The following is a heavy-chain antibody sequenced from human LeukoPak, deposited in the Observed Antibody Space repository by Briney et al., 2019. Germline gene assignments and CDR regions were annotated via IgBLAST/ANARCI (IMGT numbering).Heavy chain of an antibody. Sequence: GGSLRLSCAASGFTFSSYAMHWVRQAPGKGLEWVAVISYDGSNKYYADSVKGRFTISRDNSKSTLYLQMNSLRAEDTAVYYCASFTGPWGQGTLVTVSS. J-gene: IGHJ5*02. V-gene: IGHV3-30-3*01. CDR1: GFTFSSYA. CDR3: ASFTGP. D-gene: IGHD3-16*01. CDR2: ISYDGSNK.